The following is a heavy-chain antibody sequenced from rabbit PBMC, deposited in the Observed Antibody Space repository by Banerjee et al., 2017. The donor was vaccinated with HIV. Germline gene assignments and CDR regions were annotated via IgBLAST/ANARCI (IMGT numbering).Heavy chain of an antibody. CDR2: MNTGDGTT. CDR1: GSSFSSGYD. J-gene: IGHJ3*01. V-gene: IGHV1S40*01. CDR3: ARDIGYGNYNL. D-gene: IGHD1-1*01. Sequence: QSLEESGGDLVKPGASLTLTCTASGSSFSSGYDMCWVRQAPGKGLEWIACMNTGDGTTLYASWVNGRFTISSHNAQNTLYLQLTSLTAADTATYFCARDIGYGNYNLWGQGTLVTVS.